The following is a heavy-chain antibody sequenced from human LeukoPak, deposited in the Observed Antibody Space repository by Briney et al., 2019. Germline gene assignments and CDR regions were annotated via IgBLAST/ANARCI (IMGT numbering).Heavy chain of an antibody. Sequence: SETLSLTCAVYGGSFSGTYWSWIRQPPGKNLEWIGEINPSGSTNYNPSLKSRPTISLDTSKNQFSLKLHSLTAADTAVYYCTRSEPPYPFDSWGQGTLVTVSS. V-gene: IGHV4-34*01. CDR2: INPSGST. CDR1: GGSFSGTY. CDR3: TRSEPPYPFDS. J-gene: IGHJ4*02.